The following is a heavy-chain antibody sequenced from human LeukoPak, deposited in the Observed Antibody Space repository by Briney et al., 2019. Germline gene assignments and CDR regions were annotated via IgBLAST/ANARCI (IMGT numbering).Heavy chain of an antibody. CDR3: AKDNFAGSSWMNYYYYMDV. V-gene: IGHV3-74*01. D-gene: IGHD6-13*01. J-gene: IGHJ6*03. Sequence: GGSLRLSCAASGFTFSRYSMHWVRQAPGKGLVWVSHVNSDGSGTDYADSVKGRFTISRDNAKNTLYLQMNSLRAEDTAVYYCAKDNFAGSSWMNYYYYMDVWGKGTTVTVSS. CDR2: VNSDGSGT. CDR1: GFTFSRYS.